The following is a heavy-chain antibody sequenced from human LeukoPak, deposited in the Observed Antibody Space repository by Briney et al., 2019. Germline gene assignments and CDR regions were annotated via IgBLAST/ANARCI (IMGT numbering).Heavy chain of an antibody. CDR3: ARRVTTFLS. Sequence: KPGGSLRLSCSASGFDLSPYTMNWLRQAPGKGLEWVASINSTGTYMYYGDSLKGRFTISRDNAKSTLYLQLDSLRAEDTATYYCARRVTTFLSWGQGTLVIVSS. J-gene: IGHJ4*02. V-gene: IGHV3-21*01. CDR1: GFDLSPYT. CDR2: INSTGTYM. D-gene: IGHD4-17*01.